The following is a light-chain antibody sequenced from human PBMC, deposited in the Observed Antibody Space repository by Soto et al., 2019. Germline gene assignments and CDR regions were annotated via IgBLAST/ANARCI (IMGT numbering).Light chain of an antibody. J-gene: IGKJ1*01. V-gene: IGKV1-5*01. CDR3: QQYNSYSRT. CDR1: QSISSW. Sequence: DIQMTQSPSTLSASVGERVTITCRASQSISSWLAWYQQKPGKAPKLLIYDASSLEGGVPSRFSGSGSGTEFPLTISRLQPDDFATYYCQQYNSYSRTFGQGTKVEIK. CDR2: DAS.